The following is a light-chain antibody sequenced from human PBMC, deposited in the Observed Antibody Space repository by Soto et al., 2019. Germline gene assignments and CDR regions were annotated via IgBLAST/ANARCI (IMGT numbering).Light chain of an antibody. CDR1: QSVSSN. CDR3: QQYNNWTPWT. J-gene: IGKJ1*01. CDR2: GSS. Sequence: EIVMTQSPATLSVSPGERATLSCRASQSVSSNLAWYQQKPGQAPRLLIYGSSTTSTGIPARFSGSGSGTEFTLTISSLQSEDFEVYYCQQYNNWTPWTFGQGTKVEIK. V-gene: IGKV3-15*01.